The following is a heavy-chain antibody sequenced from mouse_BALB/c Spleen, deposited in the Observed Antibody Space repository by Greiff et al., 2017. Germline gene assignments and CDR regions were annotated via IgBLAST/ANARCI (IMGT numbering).Heavy chain of an antibody. Sequence: VQLQQSGTVLARPGASVKMSCKASGYSFTSYWMHWVKQRPGQGLEWIGAIYPGNSDTSYNQKFKGKAKLTAVTSASTAYMELSSLTNEDSAVYYCLYGNYGLDYWGQGTTHSLL. J-gene: IGHJ2*01. D-gene: IGHD2-10*02. CDR1: GYSFTSYW. CDR3: LYGNYGLDY. V-gene: IGHV1-5*01. CDR2: IYPGNSDT.